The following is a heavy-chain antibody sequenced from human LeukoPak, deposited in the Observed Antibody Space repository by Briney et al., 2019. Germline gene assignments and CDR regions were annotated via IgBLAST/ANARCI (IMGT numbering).Heavy chain of an antibody. Sequence: GESLKISCKGVGYTFTTYWIAWVRQMPGKGLEWMGVIYPGDSDIRYSPSFKGQVTISADKSITTAYLQWNTLKASDTAMYYCARTEALDAFDIWGQGTIVTV. J-gene: IGHJ3*02. CDR1: GYTFTTYW. V-gene: IGHV5-51*01. CDR3: ARTEALDAFDI. CDR2: IYPGDSDI.